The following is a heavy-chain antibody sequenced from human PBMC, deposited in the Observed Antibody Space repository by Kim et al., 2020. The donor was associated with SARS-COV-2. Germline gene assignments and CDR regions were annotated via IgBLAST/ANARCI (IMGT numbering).Heavy chain of an antibody. J-gene: IGHJ4*02. CDR3: SRGGPTGRKTTRPDY. CDR2: INHSGST. D-gene: IGHD1-1*01. V-gene: IGHV4-34*01. CDR1: GGSFSGYY. Sequence: SETLSLTCAVYGGSFSGYYWSWIRQPPGKGLEWIGEINHSGSTNYNPSLKSRVTISVDTSKNQFSLKLSSVTAADTAVYYCSRGGPTGRKTTRPDYWGQG.